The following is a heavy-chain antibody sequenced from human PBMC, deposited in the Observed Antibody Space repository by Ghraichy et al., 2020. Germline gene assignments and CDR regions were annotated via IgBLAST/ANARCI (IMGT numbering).Heavy chain of an antibody. J-gene: IGHJ4*02. CDR2: IYYSGST. Sequence: SETLSLTCTVSGGSISSYYWSWIRQPPGKGLEWIGYIYYSGSTNYNPSLKSRVTISVDTSKNQFSLKLSSVTAADTAVYYCAREYYDIYDYWGQGTLVTVSS. V-gene: IGHV4-59*01. D-gene: IGHD3-9*01. CDR1: GGSISSYY. CDR3: AREYYDIYDY.